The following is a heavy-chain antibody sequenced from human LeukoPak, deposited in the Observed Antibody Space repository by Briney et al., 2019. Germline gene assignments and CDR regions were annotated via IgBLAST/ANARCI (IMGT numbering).Heavy chain of an antibody. CDR2: IKQDGSEK. D-gene: IGHD2/OR15-2a*01. CDR1: GFTFSSYW. J-gene: IGHJ5*02. CDR3: AKDAQLRSRWFDP. V-gene: IGHV3-7*03. Sequence: GGSLRLSCAASGFTFSSYWMIRVRQAPGKGLEWVANIKQDGSEKYYVDSVKGRFTISRDNAKNSVYLQTNSLRAEDTAVYYCAKDAQLRSRWFDPWGQGTLVTVSS.